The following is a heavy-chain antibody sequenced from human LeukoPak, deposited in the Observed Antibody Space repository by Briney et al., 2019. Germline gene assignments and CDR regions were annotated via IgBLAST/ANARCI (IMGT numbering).Heavy chain of an antibody. D-gene: IGHD6-13*01. CDR3: TTVGSSWNFDY. Sequence: GGSLRLSCAASGFTFSNAWMTWVRQAPGKGLEWIARIKSKSNGGTIDYAAPVKGRFTISRDDSKDTLYLQMNSLKIEDAAVYYCTTVGSSWNFDYWGQGTLVTVSS. V-gene: IGHV3-15*01. CDR2: IKSKSNGGTI. J-gene: IGHJ4*02. CDR1: GFTFSNAW.